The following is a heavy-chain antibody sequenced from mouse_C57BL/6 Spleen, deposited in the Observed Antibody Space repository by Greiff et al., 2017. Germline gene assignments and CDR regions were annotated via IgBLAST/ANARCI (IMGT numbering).Heavy chain of an antibody. V-gene: IGHV5-4*01. CDR2: ISDGGSYT. Sequence: EVQVVESGGGLVKPGGSLKLSCAASGFTFSSYAMSWVRQTPEKRLEWVATISDGGSYTYYPDNVKGRFNISRDNAKNNLYLQMSHLKSEDTAMYYCARSPYYYGSRPYYFDYWGQGTTLTVSS. CDR1: GFTFSSYA. D-gene: IGHD1-1*01. CDR3: ARSPYYYGSRPYYFDY. J-gene: IGHJ2*01.